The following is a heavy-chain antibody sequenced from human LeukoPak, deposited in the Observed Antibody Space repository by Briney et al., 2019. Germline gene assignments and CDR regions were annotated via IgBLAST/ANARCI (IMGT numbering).Heavy chain of an antibody. CDR2: ISYDGSNT. V-gene: IGHV3-30-3*01. J-gene: IGHJ4*02. CDR3: ATRLLAGFDY. CDR1: GFTFSSYA. D-gene: IGHD3-3*02. Sequence: QPGRSLRLSCAASGFTFSSYAMHWVRQAPGKGLEWVAVISYDGSNTYYADSVKGRFTISRDTSKNTLYLQMNSLRAEDTAVYYRATRLLAGFDYWGQGTLVTVSS.